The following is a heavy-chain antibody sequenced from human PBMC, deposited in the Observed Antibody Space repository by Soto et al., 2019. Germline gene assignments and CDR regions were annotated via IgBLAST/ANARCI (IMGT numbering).Heavy chain of an antibody. CDR2: IYYSGST. D-gene: IGHD5-18*01. CDR1: GGSISSSSYY. J-gene: IGHJ2*01. V-gene: IGHV4-39*01. CDR3: ARRTGGYAYWYFDL. Sequence: QLQLQESGPGLVKPSETLSLTCTVSGGSISSSSYYWGWIRQPPGKGLEWIGSIYYSGSTYYNPSLKRRVTISVDTSKNQFSLKLSSVTAADTAVYYCARRTGGYAYWYFDLWGRGTLVTVSS.